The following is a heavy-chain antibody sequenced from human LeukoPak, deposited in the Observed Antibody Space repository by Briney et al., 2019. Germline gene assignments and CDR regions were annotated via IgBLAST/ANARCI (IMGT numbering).Heavy chain of an antibody. CDR3: AKDRDIVVVVAATPYDY. Sequence: PGGSLRLSCAASGFTFSSYAMSWVRQAPGKGLEWVPAISGSGGSTYYADSVKGRFTISRDNSKNTLYLQMNSLRAEDTAVYYCAKDRDIVVVVAATPYDYWGQGTLVTVSS. CDR1: GFTFSSYA. J-gene: IGHJ4*02. V-gene: IGHV3-23*01. CDR2: ISGSGGST. D-gene: IGHD2-15*01.